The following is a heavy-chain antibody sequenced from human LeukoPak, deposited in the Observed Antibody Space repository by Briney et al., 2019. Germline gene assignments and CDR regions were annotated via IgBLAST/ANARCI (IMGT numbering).Heavy chain of an antibody. CDR3: ARDYPEPLGIAVAGRMGY. CDR1: GYTFTGYY. V-gene: IGHV1-2*02. Sequence: ASVKVSCKASGYTFTGYYMHWGRQAPGQGLEWMGWVNPNSGGTNYAQKFQGRVTMTRDTSISTAYMELSRLRSDDTAVYYCARDYPEPLGIAVAGRMGYWGQGTLVTVSS. D-gene: IGHD6-19*01. CDR2: VNPNSGGT. J-gene: IGHJ4*02.